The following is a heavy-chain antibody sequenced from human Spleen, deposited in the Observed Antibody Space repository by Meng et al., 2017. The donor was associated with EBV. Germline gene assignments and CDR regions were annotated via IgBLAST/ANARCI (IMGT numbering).Heavy chain of an antibody. CDR1: GGSISSSKW. CDR2: IHHSGST. J-gene: IGHJ4*02. CDR3: ATTYGDDSHYFDY. D-gene: IGHD4-17*01. Sequence: QVQWQGSGPGLAKPSGTLSLTCGVSGGSISSSKWWSWVRQPPGKGLEWIGEIHHSGSTNFNPSLKSRVTISVDKSKNQFSLKLSSVTAADTAVYYCATTYGDDSHYFDYWGQGTLVTVSS. V-gene: IGHV4-4*02.